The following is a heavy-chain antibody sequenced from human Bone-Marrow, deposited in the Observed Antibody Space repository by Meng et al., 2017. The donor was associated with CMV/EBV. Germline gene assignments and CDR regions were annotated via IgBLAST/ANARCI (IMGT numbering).Heavy chain of an antibody. V-gene: IGHV1-69*10. CDR2: INPILGIA. Sequence: SVKVSCKASGGTFSSYAISWVRQAPGQGLEWMGGINPILGIANYAQKFQGRVTITADKSTSTAYMELSSLRSEDTAVYYCARVRDYCSSTSCYLYYYYGMDVWGQGTTVSASS. J-gene: IGHJ6*02. CDR1: GGTFSSYA. CDR3: ARVRDYCSSTSCYLYYYYGMDV. D-gene: IGHD2-2*01.